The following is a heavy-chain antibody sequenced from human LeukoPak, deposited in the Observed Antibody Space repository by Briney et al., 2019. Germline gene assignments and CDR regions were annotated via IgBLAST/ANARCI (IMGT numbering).Heavy chain of an antibody. CDR3: AKDRWDMATVTPVDY. J-gene: IGHJ4*02. V-gene: IGHV3-23*01. CDR1: GFTFSSYA. D-gene: IGHD4-17*01. CDR2: ISGSGGST. Sequence: GGSLRLPCAASGFTFSSYAMSWVRQAPGKGLEWVSAISGSGGSTYYADSVKGRFTISRDNSKNTLYLQMNSLRAEDTAVYYCAKDRWDMATVTPVDYWGQGTLVTVSS.